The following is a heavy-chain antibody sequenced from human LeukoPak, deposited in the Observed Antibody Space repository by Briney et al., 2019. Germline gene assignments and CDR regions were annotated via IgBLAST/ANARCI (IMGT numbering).Heavy chain of an antibody. CDR2: INHSGST. CDR1: GGSFSGYY. D-gene: IGHD2-2*01. V-gene: IGHV4-34*01. Sequence: SETLSLTCAVYGGSFSGYYWSWIRQPPGKGLEWIGEINHSGSTNYNPSLKSRVTISVDTSKNQFSLKLSSVTAADTAVYYCARRVPVGRGPAEYFQHWGQGTLVTVSS. J-gene: IGHJ1*01. CDR3: ARRVPVGRGPAEYFQH.